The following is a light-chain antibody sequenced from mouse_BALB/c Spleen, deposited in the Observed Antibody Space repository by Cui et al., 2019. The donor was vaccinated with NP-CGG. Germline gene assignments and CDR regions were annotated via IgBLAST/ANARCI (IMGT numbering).Light chain of an antibody. CDR3: ALWYSNHWV. Sequence: HAVVTQDSALTTSPGETVTLTCRSSTGAVTTGNYANWVQEKPDHLFTGLIGGTNNRAPGVPARFSGSLIGDKAALTITGAQTEDEAIYFCALWYSNHWVFGGGTKLTVL. CDR2: GTN. J-gene: IGLJ1*01. V-gene: IGLV1*01. CDR1: TGAVTTGNY.